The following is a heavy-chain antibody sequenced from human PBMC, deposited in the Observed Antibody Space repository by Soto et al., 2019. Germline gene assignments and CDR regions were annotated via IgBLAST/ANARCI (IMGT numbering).Heavy chain of an antibody. CDR3: AKVHYYDSSGSDRAYFDY. V-gene: IGHV3-23*01. J-gene: IGHJ4*02. CDR1: GFTFSSDA. Sequence: EVQLLESGGGLVQPGGSLRLSCAASGFTFSSDAMSWVRQAPGKGLEWVSAISGSGGSTYYADSVKGRFTISRDNSKNTLYLQMNSLRAEDTAVYYCAKVHYYDSSGSDRAYFDYWGQGTLVTVSS. D-gene: IGHD3-22*01. CDR2: ISGSGGST.